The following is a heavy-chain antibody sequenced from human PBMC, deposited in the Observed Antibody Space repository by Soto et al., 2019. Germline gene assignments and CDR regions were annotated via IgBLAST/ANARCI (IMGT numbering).Heavy chain of an antibody. Sequence: QVQLQESGPGLVKPSQTLSLTCTVSGGSISSGGYFWSWIRQHPGKGLEWIGDINYSGSTYSNPSLKSRVTIAVDTSKNQFSLKLSSVTAADTAVYYCARDILRWFGELPPRAHDACDIWGQGTMVTVSS. J-gene: IGHJ3*02. CDR2: INYSGST. V-gene: IGHV4-31*03. CDR1: GGSISSGGYF. CDR3: ARDILRWFGELPPRAHDACDI. D-gene: IGHD3-10*01.